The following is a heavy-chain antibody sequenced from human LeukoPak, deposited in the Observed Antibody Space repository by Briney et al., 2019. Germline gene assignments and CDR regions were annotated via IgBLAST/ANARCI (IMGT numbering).Heavy chain of an antibody. V-gene: IGHV3-43D*03. CDR2: ISWDGGNT. J-gene: IGHJ4*02. Sequence: GGSLRLSCAASGFTFDDYAMHWVRQAPGKGLEWVSLISWDGGNTYYADSVKGRFTISRDNSKNTLYLQMNSLRAEDTAVYYCARSLHRRFDYWGQGTLVTVSS. CDR1: GFTFDDYA. CDR3: ARSLHRRFDY. D-gene: IGHD4-11*01.